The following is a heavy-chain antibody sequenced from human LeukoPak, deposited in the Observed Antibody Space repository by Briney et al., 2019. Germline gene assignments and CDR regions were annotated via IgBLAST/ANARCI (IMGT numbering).Heavy chain of an antibody. CDR3: ARDQGYSSSWYPAFDY. J-gene: IGHJ4*02. Sequence: GGSLRLSCEASGFRFSSFSMNWVRQAPGKGLEWLADIKEDGREKNYVDSVKGRFTISRDNAKNSLYLQMNSLRAEDTAVYYCARDQGYSSSWYPAFDYWGQGTLVTVSS. V-gene: IGHV3-7*01. CDR1: GFRFSSFS. CDR2: IKEDGREK. D-gene: IGHD6-13*01.